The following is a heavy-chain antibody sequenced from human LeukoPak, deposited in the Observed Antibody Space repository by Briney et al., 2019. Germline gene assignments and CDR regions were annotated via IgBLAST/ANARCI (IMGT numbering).Heavy chain of an antibody. D-gene: IGHD6-13*01. CDR2: TNPNSGGT. J-gene: IGHJ1*01. Sequence: ASVKVSCKASGYTFTGYYMHWVRQAPGQGLEWMGWTNPNSGGTKYAQKFQGRVTMTRDTSISTAYMELSRLRSDDTALYYCARIGISARGTNFHHWGQGTLVTVSS. CDR1: GYTFTGYY. V-gene: IGHV1-2*02. CDR3: ARIGISARGTNFHH.